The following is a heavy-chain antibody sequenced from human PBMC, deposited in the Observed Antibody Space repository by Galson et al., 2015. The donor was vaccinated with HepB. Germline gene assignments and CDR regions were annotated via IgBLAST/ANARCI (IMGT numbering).Heavy chain of an antibody. V-gene: IGHV4-30-2*01. CDR2: IYHSGST. CDR3: ARDSQYYDILTGYRRNDAFDI. Sequence: TLSLTCAVSGGSISSGGYFWSWIRQPPGKGLEWIGYIYHSGSTYYNPSLKSRVTISVDRSKNQFSLKLSSVTAADTAVYYCARDSQYYDILTGYRRNDAFDIWGQGTMVTVSS. J-gene: IGHJ3*02. D-gene: IGHD3-9*01. CDR1: GGSISSGGYF.